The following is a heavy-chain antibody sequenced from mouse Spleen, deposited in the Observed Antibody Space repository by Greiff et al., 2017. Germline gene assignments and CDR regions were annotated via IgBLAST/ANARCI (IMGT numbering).Heavy chain of an antibody. D-gene: IGHD1-1*02. CDR2: IDPSTGGT. Sequence: QVQLQQSGADLVMPGASVTLSCTASGYTFPVSEMHCVKQTPVHGLDWIGAIDPSTGGTASNQKFTGQAILTADTSSSTAYMKRSSLTSEDAADYYSTTSGDGVGDWGQGTTLTVSA. J-gene: IGHJ2*01. V-gene: IGHV1-15*01. CDR3: TTSGDGVGD. CDR1: GYTFPVSE.